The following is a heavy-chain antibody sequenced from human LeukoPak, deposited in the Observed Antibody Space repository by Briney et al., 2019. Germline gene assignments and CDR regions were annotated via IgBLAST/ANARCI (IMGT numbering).Heavy chain of an antibody. CDR2: IYTSGST. V-gene: IGHV4-4*09. Sequence: SETLSLTCTVSGGSISSYYWSWIRQPPGKGLEWIGYIYTSGSTNHNPSLKSRVTMSVDTSKNQFSLKLSSVTAADTAVYYCARLGNYNSSPFDYWGQGTLVTVSS. CDR1: GGSISSYY. D-gene: IGHD6-6*01. CDR3: ARLGNYNSSPFDY. J-gene: IGHJ4*02.